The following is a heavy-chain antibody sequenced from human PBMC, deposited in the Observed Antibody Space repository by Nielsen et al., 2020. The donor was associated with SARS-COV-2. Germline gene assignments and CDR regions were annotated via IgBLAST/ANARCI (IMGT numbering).Heavy chain of an antibody. V-gene: IGHV4-59*05. CDR1: GGSISSYY. CDR2: IYYSGST. Sequence: SETLSLTCTVSGGSISSYYWSWIRQPPGKGLEWIGSIYYSGSTYYNPSLKSRVTISVDTSKNQFSLKLSSVTAADTAVYYCARPIAAAGTGWFDPWGQGTLVTVSS. CDR3: ARPIAAAGTGWFDP. J-gene: IGHJ5*02. D-gene: IGHD6-13*01.